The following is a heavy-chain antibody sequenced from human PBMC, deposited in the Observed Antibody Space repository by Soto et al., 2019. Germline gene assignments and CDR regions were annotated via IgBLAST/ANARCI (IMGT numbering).Heavy chain of an antibody. Sequence: GGSLRLSCAASGFTFSSYGMHWVRQAPGKGLEWVAVISYDGSNKYYADSVKGRFTISRDNSKNTLYLQMNSLRAEDTAVYYCAKDLSVDIVATDFDYWGQGTLVTVSS. CDR3: AKDLSVDIVATDFDY. J-gene: IGHJ4*02. D-gene: IGHD5-12*01. CDR2: ISYDGSNK. V-gene: IGHV3-30*18. CDR1: GFTFSSYG.